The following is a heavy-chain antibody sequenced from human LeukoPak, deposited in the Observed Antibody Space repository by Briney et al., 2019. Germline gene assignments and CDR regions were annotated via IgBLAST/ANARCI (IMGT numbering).Heavy chain of an antibody. D-gene: IGHD3-3*01. V-gene: IGHV4-34*01. Sequence: SETLSLTCAVYGGSFSGYYWSWIRQAPGKGLEWIGEINHSGSTNYNPSLKSRVTISVDTSKNQFSLKLSSVTAADTAVYYCAREYVRDFWSGYYNWFDPWGQGTLVTVSS. J-gene: IGHJ5*02. CDR2: INHSGST. CDR1: GGSFSGYY. CDR3: AREYVRDFWSGYYNWFDP.